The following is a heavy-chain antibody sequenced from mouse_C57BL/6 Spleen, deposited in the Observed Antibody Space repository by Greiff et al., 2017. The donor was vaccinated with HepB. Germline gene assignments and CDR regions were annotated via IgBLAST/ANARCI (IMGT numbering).Heavy chain of an antibody. J-gene: IGHJ2*01. Sequence: QVQLQQSGAELVKPGASVKLSCKASGYTFTSYWMQWVKQRPGQGLEWIGEIDPSDSYTNYNQKFKGKATLTVDTSSSTAYMQLSSLTSEDSAGYYCARNWEEDYFDDWGQGTTLTVSS. CDR1: GYTFTSYW. CDR2: IDPSDSYT. D-gene: IGHD4-1*01. CDR3: ARNWEEDYFDD. V-gene: IGHV1-50*01.